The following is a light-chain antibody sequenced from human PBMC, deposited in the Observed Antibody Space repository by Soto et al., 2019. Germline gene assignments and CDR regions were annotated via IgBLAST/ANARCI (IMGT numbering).Light chain of an antibody. CDR2: ATS. CDR3: IQDFISPLT. Sequence: AIQMTQSPSSLSASLGDRVTITCRAIQGIRGDLGWYQQKPGKAPKLLISATSTLQSGVPSRFSGRGSGTNFTLTISSLQPEDFATYSCIQDFISPLTVGQGTKVEL. CDR1: QGIRGD. J-gene: IGKJ1*01. V-gene: IGKV1-6*01.